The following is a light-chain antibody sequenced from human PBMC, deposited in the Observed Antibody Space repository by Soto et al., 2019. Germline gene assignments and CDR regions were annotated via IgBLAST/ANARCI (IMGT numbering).Light chain of an antibody. CDR3: QQYGSSRT. CDR1: QSISSY. V-gene: IGKV1-39*01. Sequence: DIQMTQSPSSLSASVGDRVTITCRASQSISSYLNWYQQKPGKAPKLLIYKASTLKSGVPSRFSGSGSGTDFTLTISRLEPEDFAVYYCQQYGSSRTFGQGTKVDIK. CDR2: KAS. J-gene: IGKJ1*01.